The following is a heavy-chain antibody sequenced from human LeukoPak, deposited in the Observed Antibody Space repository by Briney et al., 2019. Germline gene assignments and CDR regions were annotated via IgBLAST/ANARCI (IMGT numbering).Heavy chain of an antibody. V-gene: IGHV1-8*01. CDR2: MNPNSGNT. CDR1: GYTFTSYD. D-gene: IGHD3-10*01. Sequence: ASVKVSCKASGYTFTSYDINWVRQATGQGVEWVGWMNPNSGNTGYAQKFQGRVTMTRNTSISTAYMELSSLRSEDTAVYYCARGLLVGGSGSEHDYWGQGTLVTVSS. CDR3: ARGLLVGGSGSEHDY. J-gene: IGHJ4*02.